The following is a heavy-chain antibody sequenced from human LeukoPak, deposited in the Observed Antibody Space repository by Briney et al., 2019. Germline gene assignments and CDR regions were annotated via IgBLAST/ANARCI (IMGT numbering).Heavy chain of an antibody. Sequence: GGSLRLSCAASGFTFSNYAMSWVRQAPGKGLERVSGLSGSGGSTYYADSVKGRFTISRDNSKNTLYLQMHSLRAEDAAVYYCAKRMATIDGFAIWGQGTMVTVSS. CDR3: AKRMATIDGFAI. CDR2: LSGSGGST. D-gene: IGHD5-24*01. V-gene: IGHV3-23*01. CDR1: GFTFSNYA. J-gene: IGHJ3*02.